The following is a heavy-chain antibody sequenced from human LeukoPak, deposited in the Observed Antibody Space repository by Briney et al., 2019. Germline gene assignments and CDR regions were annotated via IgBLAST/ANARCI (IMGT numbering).Heavy chain of an antibody. Sequence: SETLSLTCTVSGASIRNYYWSWIRQSPGKGLEWIGYIYYSGSTNYNPSLESRVAMSVDTSKNQFSLRLSSVTAADTAVYYCARVYPDFWSGPRFDPWGQGTLVTVSS. V-gene: IGHV4-59*08. CDR2: IYYSGST. CDR3: ARVYPDFWSGPRFDP. CDR1: GASIRNYY. J-gene: IGHJ5*02. D-gene: IGHD3-3*01.